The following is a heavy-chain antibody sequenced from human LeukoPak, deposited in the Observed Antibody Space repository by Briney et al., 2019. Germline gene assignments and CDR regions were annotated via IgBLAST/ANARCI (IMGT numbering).Heavy chain of an antibody. CDR1: GYTFTTYY. V-gene: IGHV1-46*01. D-gene: IGHD6-13*01. J-gene: IGHJ4*02. Sequence: ASVKVSCKASGYTFTTYYMHWVRQAPGQGLEWMGIIDPSGGSTNYAQKFQARVTMTRDTSTSTVYLELSSLRSEDTAVYYCARGAFISAVGTSDYWGQGTLVTVSS. CDR2: IDPSGGST. CDR3: ARGAFISAVGTSDY.